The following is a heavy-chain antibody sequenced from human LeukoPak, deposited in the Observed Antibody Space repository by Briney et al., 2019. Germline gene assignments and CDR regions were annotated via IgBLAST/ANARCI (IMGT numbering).Heavy chain of an antibody. J-gene: IGHJ4*02. CDR3: ARVSPYYYGSGTYYIPYTFDY. Sequence: ASVKVSCKASGYTFTSYGISWVRQAPGQGLEWMGWISAYNGNTIYAQKLQGRVTITTDTSTSTAYMELRSLTSDDTAVYYCARVSPYYYGSGTYYIPYTFDYWGQGTLVTVSS. CDR1: GYTFTSYG. CDR2: ISAYNGNT. D-gene: IGHD3-10*01. V-gene: IGHV1-18*04.